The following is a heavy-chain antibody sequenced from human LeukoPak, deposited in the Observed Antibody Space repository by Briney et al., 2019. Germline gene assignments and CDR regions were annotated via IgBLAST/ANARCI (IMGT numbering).Heavy chain of an antibody. D-gene: IGHD3-10*01. J-gene: IGHJ1*01. Sequence: SGGSLRLSCAASGFTFSSYAMSWVRQAPGKGLEWVANIKQDGSEKYYVDSVKGRFTISRDNAKNSLYLQMNSLRAEDTAVYYCARDFHVVRGVIKHWGQGTLVTVSS. CDR2: IKQDGSEK. V-gene: IGHV3-7*01. CDR3: ARDFHVVRGVIKH. CDR1: GFTFSSYA.